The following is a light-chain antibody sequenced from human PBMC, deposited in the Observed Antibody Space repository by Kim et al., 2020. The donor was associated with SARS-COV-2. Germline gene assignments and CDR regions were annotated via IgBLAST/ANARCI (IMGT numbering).Light chain of an antibody. Sequence: GQSITISCTGTSSDIGGYTYVSWYQQHPGKAPTRIMYDVSNRPSGVSDRFSGSKSDNTASLTISGLQAEDEADYYCSSYSNTNSLLFGGGTKLTVL. J-gene: IGLJ3*02. CDR2: DVS. V-gene: IGLV2-14*04. CDR1: SSDIGGYTY. CDR3: SSYSNTNSLL.